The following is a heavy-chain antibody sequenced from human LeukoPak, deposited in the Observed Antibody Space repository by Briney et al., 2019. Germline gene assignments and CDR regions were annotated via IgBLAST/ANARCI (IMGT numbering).Heavy chain of an antibody. CDR2: IIPILGIA. CDR1: GGTFSSYA. D-gene: IGHD6-13*01. Sequence: ASVKVSCKASGGTFSSYAISWVRQAPGQGLEWMGRIIPILGIANYAQKFQGRVTITADKSTSTAYMELSSLRSEDTAVYYCASIAAAGYYFDYWGQGTLVTVSS. V-gene: IGHV1-69*04. J-gene: IGHJ4*02. CDR3: ASIAAAGYYFDY.